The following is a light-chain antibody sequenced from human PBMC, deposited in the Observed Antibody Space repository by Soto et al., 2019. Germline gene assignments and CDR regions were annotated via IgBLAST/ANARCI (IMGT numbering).Light chain of an antibody. CDR3: QSYDSSLSGYV. CDR2: ANS. CDR1: SSNIGAGYD. J-gene: IGLJ1*01. Sequence: QPVLTQPPSVSGAPGQRVTISCTGSSSNIGAGYDVHWYQQLPGTAPKLLIYANSNRPSGVPDRFSGSKSGTSASLAITGLQAEDEADYYCQSYDSSLSGYVFVTGTKVTVL. V-gene: IGLV1-40*01.